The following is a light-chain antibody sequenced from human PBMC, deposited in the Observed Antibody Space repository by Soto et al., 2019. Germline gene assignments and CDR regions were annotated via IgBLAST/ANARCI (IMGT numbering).Light chain of an antibody. CDR3: QQRSSWPLT. CDR1: QNVSSY. CDR2: NAS. Sequence: EIELTQSPATLSLSPGERATLSCRASQNVSSYLAWYQQKPGQAPRLLIYNASNRATGIPARFSGSGSGTDFTLTISSLEPEDFAVYFCQQRSSWPLTFGGGTKVEIK. J-gene: IGKJ4*01. V-gene: IGKV3-11*01.